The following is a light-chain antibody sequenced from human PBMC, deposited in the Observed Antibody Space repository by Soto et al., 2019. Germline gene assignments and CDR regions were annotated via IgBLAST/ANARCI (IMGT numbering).Light chain of an antibody. CDR2: GAS. CDR1: QSVSSN. V-gene: IGKV3-15*01. Sequence: EIVMTQSPATLSVSPGERATLSCRASQSVSSNLAWYQQKPGQAPRLLIYGASTRATGIPARFSSSGSGTEFTLTISSLQSEDFAVYYCQQYNNLPPTFGQGTKVEIK. J-gene: IGKJ1*01. CDR3: QQYNNLPPT.